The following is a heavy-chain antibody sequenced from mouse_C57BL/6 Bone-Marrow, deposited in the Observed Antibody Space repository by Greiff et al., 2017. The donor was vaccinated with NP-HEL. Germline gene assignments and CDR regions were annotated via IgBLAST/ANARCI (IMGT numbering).Heavy chain of an antibody. Sequence: VKLMESGPELVKPGASVKISCKASGYAFSSSWMNWVKQRPGKGLEWIGRIYPGDGDTNYNGKFKGKATLTADKSSSTAYMQLSSLTSEDSAVYFCARPTIVTHWYFDVWGTGTTVTVSS. CDR3: ARPTIVTHWYFDV. CDR2: IYPGDGDT. V-gene: IGHV1-82*01. D-gene: IGHD2-5*01. J-gene: IGHJ1*03. CDR1: GYAFSSSW.